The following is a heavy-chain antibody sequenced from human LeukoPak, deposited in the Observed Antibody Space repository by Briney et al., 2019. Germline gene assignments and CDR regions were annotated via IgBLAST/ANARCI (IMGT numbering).Heavy chain of an antibody. Sequence: PSETLSLTCTVSGGSLCSYYWSCMPHPPGKGVEWIGYIYYSWSTNSNPSLKGRVTISVDTSKNQFSLKLRSVYAADTDGYYCARNRDYGENFDYWGQGTMVTVSS. D-gene: IGHD4-17*01. V-gene: IGHV4-59*01. CDR3: ARNRDYGENFDY. J-gene: IGHJ4*02. CDR2: IYYSWST. CDR1: GGSLCSYY.